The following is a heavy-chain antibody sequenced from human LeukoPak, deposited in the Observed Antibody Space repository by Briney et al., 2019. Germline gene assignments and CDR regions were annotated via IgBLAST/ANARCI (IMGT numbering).Heavy chain of an antibody. Sequence: PSETLSLTCAVSGGSISSSNWWSWIRQPPGKGLEWVGEIYHSGSTNYNPSLKSRVTISVDTSKNQFSLKLNSVTAADTAVYYCARTTEDCSSTSCYQYWFDPWGQGTLVTVSS. CDR3: ARTTEDCSSTSCYQYWFDP. J-gene: IGHJ5*02. V-gene: IGHV4-4*02. CDR2: IYHSGST. D-gene: IGHD2-2*01. CDR1: GGSISSSNW.